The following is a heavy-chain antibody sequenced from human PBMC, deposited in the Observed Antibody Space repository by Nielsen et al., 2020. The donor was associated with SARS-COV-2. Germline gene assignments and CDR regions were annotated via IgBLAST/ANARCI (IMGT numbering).Heavy chain of an antibody. V-gene: IGHV3-9*01. D-gene: IGHD3-10*01. CDR1: GFTFDDYA. CDR3: IKDMAPGGADV. J-gene: IGHJ6*02. CDR2: ISWNSGSI. Sequence: GGSLRLSCAASGFTFDDYAMHWVRQAPGKGLEWVSGISWNSGSIGYADSVKGRFTISRDNAKNSLYLQMNSLRPEDTALYYCIKDMAPGGADVWGRGTTVTVSS.